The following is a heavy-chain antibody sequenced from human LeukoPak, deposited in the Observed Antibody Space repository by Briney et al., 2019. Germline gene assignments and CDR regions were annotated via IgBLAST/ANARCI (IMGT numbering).Heavy chain of an antibody. CDR2: ISSSGSTI. J-gene: IGHJ4*02. CDR3: ANYYDSSGLDY. Sequence: PGGSLRLSCAASGFTFSSYEMNWVRQAPGKGLEWVSYISSSGSTIYYADSVKGRFTISRDNAKNSLYLQMNSLRAEDTAVYYCANYYDSSGLDYWGQGTLVTVSS. V-gene: IGHV3-48*03. D-gene: IGHD3-22*01. CDR1: GFTFSSYE.